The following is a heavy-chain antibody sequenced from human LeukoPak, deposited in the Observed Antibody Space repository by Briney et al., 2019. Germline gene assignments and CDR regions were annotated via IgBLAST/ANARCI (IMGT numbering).Heavy chain of an antibody. CDR2: IKADASEE. CDR1: GFTFDRFW. V-gene: IGHV3-7*01. CDR3: ARQPQHEAYFDY. Sequence: GGSLRLSCVASGFTFDRFWMSWVRQAPGKGPEWVANIKADASEEKYLDSVKGRFKISRDNAEDSLFLQMNSLRAEDTAVYYCARQPQHEAYFDYWGQGALVTVSS. J-gene: IGHJ4*02.